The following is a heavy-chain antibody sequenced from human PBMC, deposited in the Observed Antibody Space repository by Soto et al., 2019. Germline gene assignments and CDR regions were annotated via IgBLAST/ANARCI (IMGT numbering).Heavy chain of an antibody. CDR1: GFTFNNYA. D-gene: IGHD3-10*01. CDR3: KRHAISMVRGTDNWFDP. CDR2: ISGNGIST. J-gene: IGHJ5*02. Sequence: GGSLRLACAASGFTFNNYAVSWVRQAPGKGLEWVSAISGNGISTYYADSVKGRFTISRDNSENTLFLQMNRLRADDTAVYYCKRHAISMVRGTDNWFDPWGQGTLVTVSS. V-gene: IGHV3-23*01.